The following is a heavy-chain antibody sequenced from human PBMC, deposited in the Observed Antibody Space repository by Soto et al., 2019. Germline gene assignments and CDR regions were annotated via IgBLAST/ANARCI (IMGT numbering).Heavy chain of an antibody. D-gene: IGHD6-19*01. CDR1: GFTLSSYT. CDR3: ARERSLAVAAPGY. V-gene: IGHV3-30-3*01. Sequence: QVQLVESGGGVVQPGRSLRLSCAASGFTLSSYTMYWVRQAPGKGLEWVATMSSDGYSDYYADSVKGRFTISRDNSQNTLFLQMNSLRSEDTAVYYCARERSLAVAAPGYRGQGTLVTVSS. CDR2: MSSDGYSD. J-gene: IGHJ4*02.